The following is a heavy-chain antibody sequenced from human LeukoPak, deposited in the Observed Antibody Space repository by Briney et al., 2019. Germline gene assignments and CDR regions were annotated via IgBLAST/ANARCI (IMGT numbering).Heavy chain of an antibody. CDR3: TTGALY. V-gene: IGHV3-15*01. J-gene: IGHJ4*02. CDR1: GFTFSNAW. Sequence: GGSLRLSCAASGFTFSNAWVSWVRQAPGKGLEWVGHIKSKTDGGTTDYTAPVKGRFTISRDDSKNTLYLQMNSLKTEDTGVYYCTTGALYWGQGTLVTVSS. CDR2: IKSKTDGGTT.